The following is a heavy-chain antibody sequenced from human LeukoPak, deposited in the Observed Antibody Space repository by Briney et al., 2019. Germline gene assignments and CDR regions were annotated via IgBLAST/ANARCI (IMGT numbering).Heavy chain of an antibody. Sequence: HPGGSLRLSCAASGFTFSSYGMHWVRQAPGKGLEWVAVIWYDGSNKYYADSVKGRFTNSRDNSKNTLYLQMNSLRAEDTAVYYCARDGDYGDAYYYYYYMDVWGKGTTVTASS. CDR1: GFTFSSYG. CDR2: IWYDGSNK. CDR3: ARDGDYGDAYYYYYYMDV. J-gene: IGHJ6*03. D-gene: IGHD4-17*01. V-gene: IGHV3-33*01.